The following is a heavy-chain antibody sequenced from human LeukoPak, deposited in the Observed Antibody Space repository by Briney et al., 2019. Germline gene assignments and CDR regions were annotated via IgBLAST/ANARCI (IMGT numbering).Heavy chain of an antibody. V-gene: IGHV3-15*01. CDR1: GFTFSNAW. D-gene: IGHD4-17*01. J-gene: IGHJ4*02. CDR3: TADVFKSGYGEPQTFDY. Sequence: GGSLRLSCAASGFTFSNAWMNWVRQSPGKGLEWVGRIKTKTDGGTTDYAAPVKGRFSISRDDSADTLHLQMNSLKTEDTAVYYCTADVFKSGYGEPQTFDYWGQGTLVTVSS. CDR2: IKTKTDGGTT.